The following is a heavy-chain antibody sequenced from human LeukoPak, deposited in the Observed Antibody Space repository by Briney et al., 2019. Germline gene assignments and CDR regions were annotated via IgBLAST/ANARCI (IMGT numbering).Heavy chain of an antibody. Sequence: ASVKVSCKASGGTFSSYAISWVRQAPGQGLEWMGGIIPMLGTANYADHLRDRVTITTDESTSTVYMELSSLRSEDTATYYCARDHCSSSSQCHNSLYYDAFDIWGQGTMVTVSS. CDR2: IIPMLGTA. V-gene: IGHV1-69*05. CDR3: ARDHCSSSSQCHNSLYYDAFDI. J-gene: IGHJ3*02. CDR1: GGTFSSYA. D-gene: IGHD6-6*01.